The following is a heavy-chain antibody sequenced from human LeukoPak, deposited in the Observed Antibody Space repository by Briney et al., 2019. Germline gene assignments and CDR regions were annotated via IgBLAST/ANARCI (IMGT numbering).Heavy chain of an antibody. V-gene: IGHV4-4*02. CDR3: ARDPYCTGGSCYRRFDS. D-gene: IGHD2-15*01. J-gene: IGHJ4*02. CDR1: GGSISSSNW. CDR2: IYHSGST. Sequence: SETLSLTCAVSGGSISSSNWWSWVRQPPGKGLEWIGEIYHSGSTNYNPSLKSRVTISVDKSKNQFSLKLSSVTAADAAVYFCARDPYCTGGSCYRRFDSWGQGTLVTVSS.